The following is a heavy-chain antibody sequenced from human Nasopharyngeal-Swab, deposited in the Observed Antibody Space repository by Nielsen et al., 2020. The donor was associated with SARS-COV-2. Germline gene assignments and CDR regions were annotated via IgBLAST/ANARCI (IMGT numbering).Heavy chain of an antibody. CDR2: IYYSGST. V-gene: IGHV4-39*07. J-gene: IGHJ6*02. D-gene: IGHD6-13*01. Sequence: SETLSLTCTVSGGSISSSSYYWGWIRQPPGKGLEWIGSIYYSGSTYYNPSLKSRVTISVDTSKNQFSLKPSSVTAADTAVYYCARGGSSWYIDYYGMDVWGQGTTVTVSS. CDR1: GGSISSSSYY. CDR3: ARGGSSWYIDYYGMDV.